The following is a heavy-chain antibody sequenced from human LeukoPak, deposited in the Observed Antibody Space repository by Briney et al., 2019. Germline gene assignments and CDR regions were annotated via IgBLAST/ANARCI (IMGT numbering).Heavy chain of an antibody. CDR3: ARHRTAPRGFGNFDC. CDR1: GGSISSYY. V-gene: IGHV4-59*08. J-gene: IGHJ4*02. D-gene: IGHD3-3*01. Sequence: PSETLSLTCTVSGGSISSYYWSWIRQPPGQGLEWTGFIYYSAGTNYNPSLKSRVAISVDTSKNQFSLKLSSVTAADTAVYYCARHRTAPRGFGNFDCWGQGTLVTVSS. CDR2: IYYSAGT.